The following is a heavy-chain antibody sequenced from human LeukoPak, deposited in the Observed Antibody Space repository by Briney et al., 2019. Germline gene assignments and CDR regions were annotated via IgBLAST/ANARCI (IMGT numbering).Heavy chain of an antibody. J-gene: IGHJ4*02. Sequence: GGSLRLSCAAFGFTFSAYAMTWVRQAPGKGLEWVSGIGGSGGSTNYADSVKGRFTISRDNSKNTLYLQMNSLRAEDTAVYYCAKDAWTYCGSDCSRGPTSFYYWGQGTLVTVSS. CDR2: IGGSGGST. D-gene: IGHD2-21*02. V-gene: IGHV3-23*01. CDR3: AKDAWTYCGSDCSRGPTSFYY. CDR1: GFTFSAYA.